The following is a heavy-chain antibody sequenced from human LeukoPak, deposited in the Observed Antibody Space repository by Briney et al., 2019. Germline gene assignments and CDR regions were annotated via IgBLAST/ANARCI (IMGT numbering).Heavy chain of an antibody. V-gene: IGHV1-18*01. CDR1: GYTFTSYG. Sequence: ASVKVSCKASGYTFTSYGISWVRQAPGEGLEWLGWISAYNGNTNYAQKLQGRVTMTTDTSTSTAYMELRSLRSDDTAVYYCARTYYDILTGYSPSFDYWGQGTLVTVSS. J-gene: IGHJ4*02. CDR3: ARTYYDILTGYSPSFDY. CDR2: ISAYNGNT. D-gene: IGHD3-9*01.